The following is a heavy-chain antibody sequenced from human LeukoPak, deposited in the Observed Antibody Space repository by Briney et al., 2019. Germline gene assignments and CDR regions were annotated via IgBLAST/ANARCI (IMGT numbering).Heavy chain of an antibody. J-gene: IGHJ4*02. Sequence: NSSETLSLTCAVYGGSFSGYYWSWIRQPPGKGLEWLGNIYYSGNTYYNPSLKSRVTISVDMSKNQFSLKLTSVTAADTAIYYCARDDYSYGLDRFDYWGQGTLVTVSS. CDR2: IYYSGNT. V-gene: IGHV4-34*01. D-gene: IGHD5-18*01. CDR1: GGSFSGYY. CDR3: ARDDYSYGLDRFDY.